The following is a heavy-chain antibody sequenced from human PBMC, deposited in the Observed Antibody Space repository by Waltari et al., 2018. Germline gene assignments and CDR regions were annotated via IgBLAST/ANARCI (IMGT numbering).Heavy chain of an antibody. CDR3: TRASSTSSWY. V-gene: IGHV3-74*01. D-gene: IGHD2-2*01. CDR1: GFTFSSNW. Sequence: EVQLVASGGGLVQPGGSLRLSCAASGFTFSSNWMHWVRQVPGKGLVWVSSMNSDGSSTNYADSVKGRFTISRDNTKNTLYLQMNSLRAEDTAVYYCTRASSTSSWYWGQGTLVTVAS. CDR2: MNSDGSST. J-gene: IGHJ4*02.